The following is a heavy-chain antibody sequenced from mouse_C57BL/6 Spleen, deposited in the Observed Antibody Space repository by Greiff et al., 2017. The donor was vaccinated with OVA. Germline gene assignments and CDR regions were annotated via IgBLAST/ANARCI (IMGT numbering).Heavy chain of an antibody. D-gene: IGHD1-1*01. CDR3: ARGGTRSTVVDY. V-gene: IGHV1-19*01. J-gene: IGHJ2*01. CDR2: INPDSGGT. CDR1: GYTFTDYY. Sequence: EVQLQQSGPVLVKPGASVKMSCKASGYTFTDYYMNWVKQSPGKSLEWIGVINPDSGGTSYNQKFKGKGTLTVDKSSSAAYMELNSLTSEDSAVYYCARGGTRSTVVDYWGQGTTLTVSS.